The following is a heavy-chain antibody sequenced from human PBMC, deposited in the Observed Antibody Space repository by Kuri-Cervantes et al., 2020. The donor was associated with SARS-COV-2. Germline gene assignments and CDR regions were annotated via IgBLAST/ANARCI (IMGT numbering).Heavy chain of an antibody. D-gene: IGHD4-17*01. J-gene: IGHJ6*03. CDR2: IYSGGST. V-gene: IGHV3-53*01. CDR3: ARLLKSRTTVTTSVYWYYYYMDV. CDR1: GFTFGDYA. Sequence: GGSLRLSCAASGFTFGDYAMSWVRQAPGKGLEWVSVIYSGGSTYYADSVKGRFTISRDNSKNTLYLQMNSLRAEDTAVYYCARLLKSRTTVTTSVYWYYYYMDVWGKGTTVTDSS.